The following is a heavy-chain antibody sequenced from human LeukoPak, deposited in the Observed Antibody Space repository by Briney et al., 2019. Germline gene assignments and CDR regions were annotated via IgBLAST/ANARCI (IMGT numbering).Heavy chain of an antibody. D-gene: IGHD5-24*01. V-gene: IGHV4-59*12. CDR3: ARGGPRRDGYTFDY. J-gene: IGHJ4*02. CDR2: IFSCGST. Sequence: SGTLSLTCAVSGGSPSAYYWCWVRQPAGPGRGGIGTIFSCGSTYYNPPLKSRVTISVDTSKNHFSLNLSSVTPADTAVYYCARGGPRRDGYTFDYWGLGTLVTVSS. CDR1: GGSPSAYY.